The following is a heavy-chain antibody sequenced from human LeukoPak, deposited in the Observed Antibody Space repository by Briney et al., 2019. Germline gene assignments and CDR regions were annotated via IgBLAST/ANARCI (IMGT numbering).Heavy chain of an antibody. V-gene: IGHV3-48*01. CDR2: ISSGGITI. J-gene: IGHJ4*02. CDR1: GFSFKTYS. D-gene: IGHD2/OR15-2a*01. CDR3: ARDDTALLSIDY. Sequence: GGSLRLSCAASGFSFKTYSMNWVRQAPGKGLEWISYISSGGITIYYADSVKGRFTISRDNANNSVYLQMNSLRAEDTAVYYCARDDTALLSIDYWGQGALVTVSS.